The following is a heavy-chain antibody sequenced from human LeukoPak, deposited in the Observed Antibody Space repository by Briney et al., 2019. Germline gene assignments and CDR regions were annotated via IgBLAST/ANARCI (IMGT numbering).Heavy chain of an antibody. CDR3: ATAFRYCSSTSCYSLY. CDR2: INPNSGGT. V-gene: IGHV1-2*02. J-gene: IGHJ4*02. CDR1: GYTFTGYY. Sequence: GASVKVSCKASGYTFTGYYMHWVRQAPGQGLEWMGWINPNSGGTNYAQKFQGRVTMTRDTSISTAYMELSRLRSDDTAVYYCATAFRYCSSTSCYSLYWGQGTLVTVSS. D-gene: IGHD2-2*01.